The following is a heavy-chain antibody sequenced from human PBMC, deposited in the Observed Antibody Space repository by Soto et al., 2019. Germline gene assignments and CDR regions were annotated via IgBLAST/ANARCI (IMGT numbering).Heavy chain of an antibody. CDR3: AKDQASGQGSFDS. V-gene: IGHV3-30*02. CDR1: GFDFKKYG. J-gene: IGHJ4*02. Sequence: PGGSLRLSCKGSGFDFKKYGLHWVRQAPGKGLEWVAVIWHDGSIKYYVESVKGRFTISRDNSKNTLFLQMNSLRADDTAVYYCAKDQASGQGSFDSWGQGTLVTVSS. CDR2: IWHDGSIK.